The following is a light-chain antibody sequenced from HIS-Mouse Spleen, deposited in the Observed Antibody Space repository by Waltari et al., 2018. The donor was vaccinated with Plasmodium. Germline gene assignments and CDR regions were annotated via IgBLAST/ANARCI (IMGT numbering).Light chain of an antibody. J-gene: IGLJ2*01. CDR3: SSYTSSSTHVV. V-gene: IGLV2-14*03. CDR2: DVS. CDR1: SSHVGGYTY. Sequence: QSALTQPASVSGSPGQSITISCTGTSSHVGGYTYLPWYQQHPGNAPKLMIYDVSNRPSGVSNRFSGSKSGNTASLTISGLQAEDEADYYCSSYTSSSTHVVFGGGTKLTVL.